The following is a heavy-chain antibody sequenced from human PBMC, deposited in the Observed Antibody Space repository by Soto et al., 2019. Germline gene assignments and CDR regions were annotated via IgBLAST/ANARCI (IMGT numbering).Heavy chain of an antibody. CDR1: GFTFSSYG. Sequence: GGSLRLSCAASGFTFSSYGMHWVHQAPGKGLEWVAVISYDGSNKYYADSVKGRFTISRDNSKNTLYLQMNSLRAEDTAVYYCAKEKGYSNYSYYYYYMDVWGKGTTVTVSS. J-gene: IGHJ6*03. V-gene: IGHV3-30*18. CDR3: AKEKGYSNYSYYYYYMDV. CDR2: ISYDGSNK. D-gene: IGHD4-4*01.